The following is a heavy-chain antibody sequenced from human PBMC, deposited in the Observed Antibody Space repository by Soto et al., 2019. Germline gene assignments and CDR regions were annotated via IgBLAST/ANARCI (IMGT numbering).Heavy chain of an antibody. Sequence: GGSLRLSCAASGFTFSDYGMHWVHQAPGEGLQWVAVIWFDGSNEHYADSVKGRFTISRDNSKNTLYLQMYSLRAGDTAVYYCARGSLYCSSTSCSYGMDVWGQGTTVTVSS. D-gene: IGHD2-15*01. J-gene: IGHJ6*02. V-gene: IGHV3-33*01. CDR2: IWFDGSNE. CDR1: GFTFSDYG. CDR3: ARGSLYCSSTSCSYGMDV.